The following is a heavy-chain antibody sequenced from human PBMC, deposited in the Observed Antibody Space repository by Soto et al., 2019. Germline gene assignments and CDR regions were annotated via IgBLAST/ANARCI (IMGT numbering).Heavy chain of an antibody. Sequence: SETLSLTCTVSGGSVRSGGYYWSWVRQNPRRGLEWIGNIYYSGNTYYNPSLKSRLTISVDTSKNQFSLNLSSVTAADTAVYYCARDRLMATAGTARHYFGLDVWGQGTTVTVSS. D-gene: IGHD5-18*01. V-gene: IGHV4-31*03. J-gene: IGHJ6*02. CDR2: IYYSGNT. CDR3: ARDRLMATAGTARHYFGLDV. CDR1: GGSVRSGGYY.